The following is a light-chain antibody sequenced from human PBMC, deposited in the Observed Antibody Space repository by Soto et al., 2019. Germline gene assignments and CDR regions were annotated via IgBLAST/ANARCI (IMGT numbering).Light chain of an antibody. J-gene: IGLJ2*01. CDR1: SSNIGSND. CDR3: AAWDDSLSGVV. V-gene: IGLV1-47*01. Sequence: QSVLTQPPSASGTPGQRVTISCSGSSSNIGSNDVYCYQQLPGTAPKLLIHRNNQRPSGVPDRFSGSKSVTSASLAISGLRSEDEADYYCAAWDDSLSGVVFGGGTQLTVL. CDR2: RNN.